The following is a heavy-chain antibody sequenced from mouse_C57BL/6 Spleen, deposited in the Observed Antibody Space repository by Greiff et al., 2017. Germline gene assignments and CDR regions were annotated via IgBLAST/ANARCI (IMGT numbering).Heavy chain of an antibody. V-gene: IGHV1-55*01. CDR2: IYPGSGST. J-gene: IGHJ1*03. CDR1: GYTFTSYW. CDR3: AREGDWYFDV. Sequence: QVQLQQPGAELVKPGASVKMSCKASGYTFTSYWITWVKQRPGQGLEWIGDIYPGSGSTNYNEKFKSKDTLTVDTSSSTAYMQLSSLTSEDSAVYYCAREGDWYFDVWGTGTTVTVSS.